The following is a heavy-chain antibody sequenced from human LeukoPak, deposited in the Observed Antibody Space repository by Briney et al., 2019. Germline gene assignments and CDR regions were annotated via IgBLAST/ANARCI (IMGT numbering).Heavy chain of an antibody. Sequence: GGSLRLSCEASGFTFSSYGMHWVRQAPGKGLEWVAVVWNDGTKKCHADSVKGRFTISRDNSKNTLYLQMNSLRAEDTAVYYCAKDASPTVTTAYWYFDRWGRGTLVTVSS. V-gene: IGHV3-30*02. J-gene: IGHJ2*01. CDR2: VWNDGTKK. CDR1: GFTFSSYG. CDR3: AKDASPTVTTAYWYFDR. D-gene: IGHD4-17*01.